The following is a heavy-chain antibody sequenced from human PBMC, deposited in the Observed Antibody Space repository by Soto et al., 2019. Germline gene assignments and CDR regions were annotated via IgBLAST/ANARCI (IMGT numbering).Heavy chain of an antibody. CDR1: GFTFNAYA. J-gene: IGHJ4*02. CDR2: IDGSGGNR. Sequence: DVQLLESGGGLVQPGGSLRLSCAASGFTFNAYAMTWVRQAPGKGLEWVSAIDGSGGNRYYAGSVRVRFTISRDNSKDTVDLQTNSLRVEDTAVYYCARVASDYINSVDNWGQGILVSVSS. V-gene: IGHV3-23*01. CDR3: ARVASDYINSVDN. D-gene: IGHD4-4*01.